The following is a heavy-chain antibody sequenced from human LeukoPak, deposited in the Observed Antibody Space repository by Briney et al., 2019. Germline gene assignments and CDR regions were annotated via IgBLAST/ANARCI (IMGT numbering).Heavy chain of an antibody. CDR1: GFTFTNFW. CDR3: ARGDDFSGDH. CDR2: IHPEGNEK. V-gene: IGHV3-7*04. Sequence: GGSLRLSCAVSGFTFTNFWMSWVRQAPGRGLEWVANIHPEGNEKYHVESVKGRFTISRDNAKNLLFLQMNGLRVEDTAVYYCARGDDFSGDHWGQGTLVTVSS. D-gene: IGHD1-1*01. J-gene: IGHJ4*02.